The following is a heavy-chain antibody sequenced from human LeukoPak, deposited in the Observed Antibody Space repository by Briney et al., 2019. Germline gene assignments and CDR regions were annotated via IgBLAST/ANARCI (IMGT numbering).Heavy chain of an antibody. CDR2: IYYSGRT. D-gene: IGHD1-26*01. CDR3: ARNGPYSGSLGWFDP. J-gene: IGHJ5*02. CDR1: VGSISSYY. V-gene: IGHV4-59*08. Sequence: SETLSLTCTVSVGSISSYYGSWIRQPPGKGLEWIGYIYYSGRTNYNPSLKSRVTISVDTSKNQFSLKLRSVTAADTAVYYCARNGPYSGSLGWFDPWGQGTLVTVSS.